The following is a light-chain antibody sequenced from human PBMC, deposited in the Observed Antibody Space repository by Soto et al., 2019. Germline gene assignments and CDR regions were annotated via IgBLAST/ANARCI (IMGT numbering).Light chain of an antibody. Sequence: QSVLTQPASVSGSPGQSITISCTGTSSDVGGYDYVSWYQQYPGKAPKLIIYEVTNRPSGVSNRFSGSKSGNTASLTISGLRAEDEADYCCSSFRSSSTLPYVFGTGTKVTVL. CDR3: SSFRSSSTLPYV. V-gene: IGLV2-14*01. J-gene: IGLJ1*01. CDR2: EVT. CDR1: SSDVGGYDY.